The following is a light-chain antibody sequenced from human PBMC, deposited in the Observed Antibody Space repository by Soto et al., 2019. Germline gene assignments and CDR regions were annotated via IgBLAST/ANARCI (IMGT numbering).Light chain of an antibody. J-gene: IGLJ3*02. CDR3: AAWDDSLNGWV. Sequence: QSVLTQPPSASGTPGQRVTISCSGSSSNIGSKTVNWYQQLPGTAPKILIYSNNQRPSGVPDRFSGSKSGTSASLAISGLQSEDEADYYCAAWDDSLNGWVFGGGTKLTVL. V-gene: IGLV1-44*01. CDR1: SSNIGSKT. CDR2: SNN.